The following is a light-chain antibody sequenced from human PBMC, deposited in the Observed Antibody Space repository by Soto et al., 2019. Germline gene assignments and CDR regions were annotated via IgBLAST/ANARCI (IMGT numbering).Light chain of an antibody. Sequence: DIQMTQSPSSLSASVGDRVTITCRAGQYIGRYLNWYQQKPGKAPKLLIYAASSLHSGVPSRFSGSASGTDFTLTISSLQPEDFATYSCQQTYRTPLTFGGGTKVEIK. CDR1: QYIGRY. J-gene: IGKJ4*01. V-gene: IGKV1-39*01. CDR3: QQTYRTPLT. CDR2: AAS.